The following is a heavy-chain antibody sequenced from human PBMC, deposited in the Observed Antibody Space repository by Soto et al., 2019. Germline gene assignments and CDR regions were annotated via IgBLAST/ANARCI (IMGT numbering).Heavy chain of an antibody. CDR3: ARDELDCAKCGCYTAYYFDY. D-gene: IGHD2-8*01. CDR2: ISTFNGNT. V-gene: IGHV1-18*04. Sequence: QVQLVQSGAEVKKPGASVKVSCKASGYTFTTYGINWVRQAPGQGLEWMGWISTFNGNTNYAQKVQGRVTLTTDTSTSTAYMELRSLTSDDSAVYYCARDELDCAKCGCYTAYYFDYWGQGTLVTVS. CDR1: GYTFTTYG. J-gene: IGHJ4*02.